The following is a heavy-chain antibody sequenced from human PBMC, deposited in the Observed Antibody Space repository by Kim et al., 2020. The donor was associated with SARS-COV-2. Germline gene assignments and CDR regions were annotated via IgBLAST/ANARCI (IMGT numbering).Heavy chain of an antibody. CDR1: GFTFSSYG. Sequence: GGSLRLSCAASGFTFSSYGMHWVRQAPGKGLEWVAVISYDGSNKYYADSVKGRFTISRDNSKNKLYLQMNSLRAEDTAVYYCAKDGGSVDTAMVHYFDYWGQGTLVTVSS. V-gene: IGHV3-30*18. CDR2: ISYDGSNK. CDR3: AKDGGSVDTAMVHYFDY. J-gene: IGHJ4*02. D-gene: IGHD5-18*01.